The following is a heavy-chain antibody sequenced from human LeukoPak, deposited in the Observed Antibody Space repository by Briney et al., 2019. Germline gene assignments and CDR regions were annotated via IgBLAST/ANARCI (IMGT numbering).Heavy chain of an antibody. Sequence: SVKVSCKASGGTFNNYAISWVRQAPGQGLEWMGRIIPIFGTADYAQKFQGRVTVTTDESTSTAYMELSRLRSEDTAVYYCARSGSYPNYCFDYWGQGTLVTVSS. CDR1: GGTFNNYA. V-gene: IGHV1-69*05. D-gene: IGHD1-26*01. CDR3: ARSGSYPNYCFDY. CDR2: IIPIFGTA. J-gene: IGHJ4*02.